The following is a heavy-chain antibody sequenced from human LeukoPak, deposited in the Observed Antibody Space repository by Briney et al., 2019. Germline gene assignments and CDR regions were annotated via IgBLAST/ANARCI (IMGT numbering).Heavy chain of an antibody. CDR1: GHTFTGYY. J-gene: IGHJ6*02. V-gene: IGHV1-2*02. D-gene: IGHD1/OR15-1a*01. CDR3: ARDREHSYVDV. CDR2: INPSSGVT. Sequence: ASVKVSCKASGHTFTGYYIHWVRQAPGQGLEWMGWINPSSGVTHFAENFQGRVTVTRDTSIGTAYMELSSLRSDDTAVYFCARDREHSYVDVWGQGTTVTVSS.